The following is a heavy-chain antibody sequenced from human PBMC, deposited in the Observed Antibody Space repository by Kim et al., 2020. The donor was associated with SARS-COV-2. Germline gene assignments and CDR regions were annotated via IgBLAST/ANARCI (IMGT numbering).Heavy chain of an antibody. D-gene: IGHD1-1*01. V-gene: IGHV3-73*01. CDR3: TRVPGTPLAFWDAFDI. Sequence: WVKGTFTITRDDSKNTAYLQMNSLKTEDTAVYFCTRVPGTPLAFWDAFDIWGQGTMVTVSS. J-gene: IGHJ3*02.